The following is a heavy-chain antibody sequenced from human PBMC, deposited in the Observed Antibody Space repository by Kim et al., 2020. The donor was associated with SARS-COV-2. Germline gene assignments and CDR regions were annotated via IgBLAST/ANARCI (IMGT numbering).Heavy chain of an antibody. J-gene: IGHJ4*02. CDR1: GFTFSTYA. V-gene: IGHV3-23*01. Sequence: GGSLRLSCAASGFTFSTYAMSWTRQAPGKGLEWVSTISASGLGTHYADSVRGRFTISRDNSRITLFLQMNFLRAEDTAIYYCEASDYWGQGSLVTVSS. CDR2: ISASGLGT. CDR3: EASDY.